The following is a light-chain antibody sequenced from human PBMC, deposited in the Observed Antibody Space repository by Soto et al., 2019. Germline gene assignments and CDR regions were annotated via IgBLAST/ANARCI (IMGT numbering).Light chain of an antibody. CDR2: GAS. J-gene: IGKJ1*01. CDR1: QSVNSAY. CDR3: QQYGSSPRT. Sequence: EIVLTQSPGTLSLSPGERATVSCRPSQSVNSAYLAWYQQKPGQAPRLLISGASTRATGIPDRFSGSGSETDFTLSITRLEPEDFAVYYCQQYGSSPRTFDEGNKVEVK. V-gene: IGKV3-20*01.